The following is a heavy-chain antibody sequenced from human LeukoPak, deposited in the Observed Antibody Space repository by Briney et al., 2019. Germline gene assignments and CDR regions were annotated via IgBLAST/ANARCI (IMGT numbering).Heavy chain of an antibody. J-gene: IGHJ6*02. D-gene: IGHD2-15*01. Sequence: SETLSLTCTVSGGSITSYYWNWIRQPAGKGLEWIGRLSTSGSTDYNPSLKSRVTMSEDTSNNEFSLKLTSVTAADTAVYYCARDGGGSLYGMDVWGQGTTVTVSS. CDR1: GGSITSYY. CDR2: LSTSGST. V-gene: IGHV4-4*07. CDR3: ARDGGGSLYGMDV.